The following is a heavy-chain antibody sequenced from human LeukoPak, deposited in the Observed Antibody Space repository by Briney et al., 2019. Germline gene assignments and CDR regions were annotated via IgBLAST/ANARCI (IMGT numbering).Heavy chain of an antibody. CDR2: ISYDGSNK. J-gene: IGHJ4*02. Sequence: PGGSLRLSCAASGFTFSSYAMHWVRQAPGKGLEWVAVISYDGSNKYYADSVKGRFTISRDNSKNTLYLQMNSLRAEDTAVYCCARDVKYSGYDYWGQGTLGTVSS. V-gene: IGHV3-30-3*01. CDR3: ARDVKYSGYDY. CDR1: GFTFSSYA. D-gene: IGHD5-12*01.